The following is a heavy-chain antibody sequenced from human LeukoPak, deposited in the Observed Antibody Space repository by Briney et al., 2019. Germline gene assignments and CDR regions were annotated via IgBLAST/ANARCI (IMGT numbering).Heavy chain of an antibody. V-gene: IGHV3-23*01. CDR1: GFTFSSYA. J-gene: IGHJ4*02. Sequence: GGSLRLSYAASGFTFSSYAMNWVRQAPGKGLEWVSGISDSGGSTYYADSVKGRFSISRDNSKNTLFLQMNSLRAEDTAVYYCAKARSRLYFDYWGQGTLVTVSS. CDR2: ISDSGGST. CDR3: AKARSRLYFDY. D-gene: IGHD6-6*01.